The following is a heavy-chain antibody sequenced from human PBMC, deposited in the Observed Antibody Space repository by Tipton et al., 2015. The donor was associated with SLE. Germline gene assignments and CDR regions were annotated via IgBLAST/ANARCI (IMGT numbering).Heavy chain of an antibody. Sequence: SLRLSCAASGFTFSTYAMTWVRQVPGKGLEWVSGISGTGSVTPYADSVKGRFTISRDNSKNTVDLQMNSLTAGDTAVYYCARQRVVNGFFELWGRGTLVAVSS. CDR3: ARQRVVNGFFEL. CDR1: GFTFSTYA. CDR2: ISGTGSVT. V-gene: IGHV3-23*01. D-gene: IGHD4-23*01. J-gene: IGHJ2*01.